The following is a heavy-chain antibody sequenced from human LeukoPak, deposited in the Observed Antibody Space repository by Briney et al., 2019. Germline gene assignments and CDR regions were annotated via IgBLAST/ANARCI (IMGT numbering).Heavy chain of an antibody. CDR2: IYSGTI. CDR1: GFTVSSNS. Sequence: GGSLRLSCTVSGFTVSSNSMSWVRQAPGKGLEWVSFIYSGTIHYSDSVKGRFTISRDNSKNTLYLQMNSLRAEDTAVYYCAKDRSWFGEFSAFDIWGQGTMVTVSS. D-gene: IGHD3-10*01. V-gene: IGHV3-53*01. CDR3: AKDRSWFGEFSAFDI. J-gene: IGHJ3*02.